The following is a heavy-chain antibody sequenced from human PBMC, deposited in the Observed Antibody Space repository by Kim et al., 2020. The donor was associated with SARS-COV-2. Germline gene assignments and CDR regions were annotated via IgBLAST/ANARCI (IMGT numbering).Heavy chain of an antibody. CDR1: GFTFSSYA. Sequence: GGSLRLSCAASGFTFSSYAMHWVRQAPGKGLEWVAVIWYDGSNKYYADSVKGRFTISRDNSKNTLYLQMNSLRAEDTAVYYCAKDLFTYSYGSLDYWCQGTMVTVPP. D-gene: IGHD5-18*01. J-gene: IGHJ4*02. V-gene: IGHV3-33*06. CDR3: AKDLFTYSYGSLDY. CDR2: IWYDGSNK.